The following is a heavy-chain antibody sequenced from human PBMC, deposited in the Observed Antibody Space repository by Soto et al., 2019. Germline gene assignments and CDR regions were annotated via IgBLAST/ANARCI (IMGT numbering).Heavy chain of an antibody. V-gene: IGHV3-72*01. CDR2: IRNKADSYST. J-gene: IGHJ4*02. CDR1: GFIFRDHN. Sequence: EVELVESGGGLVQPGGSLRLSCAASGFIFRDHNMDWVRQAPGKGLEWVGRIRNKADSYSTEYAASVKGRFTISRDDLKDSLYLQMNSPKTEDTAVYYCTKALPSDNWGQGTLVTVSS. CDR3: TKALPSDN.